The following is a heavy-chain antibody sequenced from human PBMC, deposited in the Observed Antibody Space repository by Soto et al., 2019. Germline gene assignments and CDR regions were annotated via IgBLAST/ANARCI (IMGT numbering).Heavy chain of an antibody. V-gene: IGHV4-30-2*02. Sequence: SETLSLTCAVSGGSISSGGYSWSWIRQPPGKGLEWIGYMYHSGSTYYNPSLKSRVTISIDRSKNQFSLKLTSVTAADTAVYYCASAVYCSSTSCYGPFDYWGQGTLITVSS. CDR2: MYHSGST. J-gene: IGHJ4*02. CDR3: ASAVYCSSTSCYGPFDY. D-gene: IGHD2-2*01. CDR1: GGSISSGGYS.